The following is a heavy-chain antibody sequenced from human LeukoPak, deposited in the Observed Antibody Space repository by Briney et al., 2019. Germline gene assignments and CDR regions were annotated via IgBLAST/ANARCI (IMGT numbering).Heavy chain of an antibody. V-gene: IGHV1-18*01. D-gene: IGHD4-17*01. Sequence: ASVKVSCKASGGTFSSYAISWVRQALGQGLEWMGWISAYNGNTNYAQKLQGRVTMTTDTSTSTAYMELRSLRSDDTAVYYCARALRLEEEYYFDNWGQGTLVTVSS. J-gene: IGHJ4*02. CDR3: ARALRLEEEYYFDN. CDR2: ISAYNGNT. CDR1: GGTFSSYA.